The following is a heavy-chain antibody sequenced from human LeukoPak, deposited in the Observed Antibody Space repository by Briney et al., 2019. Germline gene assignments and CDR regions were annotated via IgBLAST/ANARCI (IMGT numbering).Heavy chain of an antibody. CDR3: ARDHYGSGFY. J-gene: IGHJ4*02. D-gene: IGHD3-10*01. CDR1: GFTFSSYA. Sequence: GGSLRLSCAASGFTFSSYAMSWVRQAPGRGLEWASVISGSGGTTYYADSVKGRFTISRDNAKNTLYLQMNSLRAEDTAVYYCARDHYGSGFYWGQGTLVTVPS. CDR2: ISGSGGTT. V-gene: IGHV3-23*01.